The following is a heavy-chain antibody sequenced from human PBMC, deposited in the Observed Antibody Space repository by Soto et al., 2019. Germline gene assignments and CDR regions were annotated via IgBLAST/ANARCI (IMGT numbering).Heavy chain of an antibody. J-gene: IGHJ6*02. Sequence: PGGSLRLSCAASGFTLSSYAMSWVRQAPGKGLEWVSTISVSGGSTNYADSVKGRFTISRDNSKNTLYLQMNSLRAEDTAVYYCAKESPDLRTYYYGMDVWGQGTTVNRLL. V-gene: IGHV3-23*01. CDR2: ISVSGGST. CDR1: GFTLSSYA. CDR3: AKESPDLRTYYYGMDV.